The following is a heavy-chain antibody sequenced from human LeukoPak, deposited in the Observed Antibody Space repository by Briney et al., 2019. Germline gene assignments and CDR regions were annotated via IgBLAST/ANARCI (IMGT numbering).Heavy chain of an antibody. Sequence: PGGSLRLSCAASGFTFSSYWMSWVRQAPGKGPEWVANIKQDGSEKYYVDSVKGRVTISRDNVKNSLYLQMNSLRAEDTAVYYCARSRSYYFDFWGQGTLVTVSS. CDR2: IKQDGSEK. D-gene: IGHD1-26*01. CDR3: ARSRSYYFDF. V-gene: IGHV3-7*03. CDR1: GFTFSSYW. J-gene: IGHJ4*02.